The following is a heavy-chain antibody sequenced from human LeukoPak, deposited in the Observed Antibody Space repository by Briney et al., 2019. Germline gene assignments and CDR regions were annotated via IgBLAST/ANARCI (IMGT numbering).Heavy chain of an antibody. CDR1: GVSFSGYY. J-gene: IGHJ5*02. Sequence: SETLSLTCAVYGVSFSGYYWSWIRQPPGKGLEWIGEINHSGSTNYNPSLKSRVTLSVDTSKNQFSLKLSSVTAADTAVYYCATGSLYDILTGSNWFDPWGQGTLVTVSS. CDR3: ATGSLYDILTGSNWFDP. CDR2: INHSGST. V-gene: IGHV4-34*01. D-gene: IGHD3-9*01.